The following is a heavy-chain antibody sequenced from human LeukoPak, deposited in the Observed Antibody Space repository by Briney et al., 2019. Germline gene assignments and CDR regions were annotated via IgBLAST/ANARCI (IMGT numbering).Heavy chain of an antibody. CDR2: IYPGDSDT. J-gene: IGHJ3*02. CDR3: ASLNDETTNDAFDI. V-gene: IGHV5-51*01. Sequence: GESLKISCKGSGDTFTSYWIGWVRQMPGKGLEWMGIIYPGDSDTRYSPSFQGQVTISADKSISTAYLQWSSLKASDTAMYYCASLNDETTNDAFDIWGQGTMVTVSS. D-gene: IGHD1-1*01. CDR1: GDTFTSYW.